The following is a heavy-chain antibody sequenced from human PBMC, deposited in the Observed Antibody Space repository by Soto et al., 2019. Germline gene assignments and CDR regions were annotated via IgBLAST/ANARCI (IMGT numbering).Heavy chain of an antibody. V-gene: IGHV3-15*01. J-gene: IGHJ3*02. D-gene: IGHD3-22*01. CDR2: IKSKTDGGTT. CDR1: GFTFSNAW. CDR3: TTDEWGDSSGYYGPYDAFDI. Sequence: GGSLRLSCAASGFTFSNAWMSWVRQAPGKGLEWVGRIKSKTDGGTTDYAAPVKGRFTISRDDSKNTLYLQMNSLKTEDTAVYYCTTDEWGDSSGYYGPYDAFDIWGQGTRVTVSS.